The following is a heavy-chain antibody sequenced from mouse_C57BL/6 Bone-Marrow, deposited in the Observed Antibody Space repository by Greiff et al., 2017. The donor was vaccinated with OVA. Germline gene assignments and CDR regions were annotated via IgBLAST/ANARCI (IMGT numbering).Heavy chain of an antibody. D-gene: IGHD3-3*01. Sequence: DVHLVESGGGLVKPGGSLKLSCAASGFTFSSYAMSWVRQTPEKRLEWVATISDGGSYTYYPDNVKGRFTISRDNAKNNLYLQMSHLKSEDTAMYYCARDCGTGFAYWGQGTLVTVSA. V-gene: IGHV5-4*01. CDR3: ARDCGTGFAY. CDR2: ISDGGSYT. CDR1: GFTFSSYA. J-gene: IGHJ3*01.